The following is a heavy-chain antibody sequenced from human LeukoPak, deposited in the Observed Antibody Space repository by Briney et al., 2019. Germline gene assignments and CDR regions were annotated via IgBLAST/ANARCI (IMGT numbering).Heavy chain of an antibody. CDR1: GFTFSNAW. Sequence: GGSLRLSCAASGFTFSNAWMSWVRQAPGKGLEWVGRIKSKTDGGTTDYAAPVEGRFTISRDDSKNTLYLQMNSLKTEDTAVYYCTTAADGQWLVPAEYFQYWGQGTLVTVSS. D-gene: IGHD6-19*01. J-gene: IGHJ1*01. CDR3: TTAADGQWLVPAEYFQY. V-gene: IGHV3-15*01. CDR2: IKSKTDGGTT.